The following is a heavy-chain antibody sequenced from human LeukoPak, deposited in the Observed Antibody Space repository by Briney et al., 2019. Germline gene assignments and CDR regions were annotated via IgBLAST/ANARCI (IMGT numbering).Heavy chain of an antibody. Sequence: GGSLRLSCAASGFTLSSYAMSWVRKAPGKGLEWVSAISGSGGSTYYADSVKGRFTISRDNSKNTLYLQMNSLRAEDTAVYYCANGDSYYYYGMDVWGQGTTVTVSS. CDR2: ISGSGGST. J-gene: IGHJ6*02. D-gene: IGHD7-27*01. CDR1: GFTLSSYA. V-gene: IGHV3-23*01. CDR3: ANGDSYYYYGMDV.